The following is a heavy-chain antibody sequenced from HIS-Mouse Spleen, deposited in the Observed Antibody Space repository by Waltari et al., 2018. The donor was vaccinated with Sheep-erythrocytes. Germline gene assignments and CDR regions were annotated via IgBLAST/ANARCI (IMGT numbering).Heavy chain of an antibody. Sequence: QVQREESGPGLEKPPEPLSLTCTFSRYPICGGYYWGWIRQPPGKVLEWIGSIYHSGSTYYNPSLKSRVTISVDTSKNQCSLKLSSVTAADTAVYYCARDPLRGFDYWGQGTLVTVSS. V-gene: IGHV4-38-2*02. J-gene: IGHJ4*02. CDR1: RYPICGGYY. CDR2: IYHSGST. D-gene: IGHD4-17*01. CDR3: ARDPLRGFDY.